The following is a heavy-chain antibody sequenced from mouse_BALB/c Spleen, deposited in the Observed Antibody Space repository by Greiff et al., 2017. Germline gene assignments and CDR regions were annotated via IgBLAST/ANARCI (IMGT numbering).Heavy chain of an antibody. CDR1: GFTFSSFG. J-gene: IGHJ1*01. D-gene: IGHD1-1*01. CDR3: ARSYYGSRHWYFDV. V-gene: IGHV5-17*02. CDR2: ISSGSSTI. Sequence: EVQLVESGGGLVQPGGSRKLSCAASGFTFSSFGMHWVRQAPEKGLEWVAYISSGSSTIYYADTVKGRFTISRDNPKNTLFLQLTSLRSEDTAMYYCARSYYGSRHWYFDVWGAGTTVTVSS.